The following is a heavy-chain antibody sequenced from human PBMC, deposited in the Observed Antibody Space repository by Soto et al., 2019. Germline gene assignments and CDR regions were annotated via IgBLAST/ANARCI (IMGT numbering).Heavy chain of an antibody. CDR2: ISYDGSNK. D-gene: IGHD1-26*01. CDR3: AKVRWSGSYYYDVDV. V-gene: IGHV3-30*18. CDR1: GFIFSTYA. J-gene: IGHJ6*01. Sequence: QVQLVESGGGVVQPGRSLRLSCAASGFIFSTYAMHWVRQAPGKGLEWVSVISYDGSNKYYADSVKGRFTISRDNSKNTLYLQMNSLRAEDTAVYYCAKVRWSGSYYYDVDVW.